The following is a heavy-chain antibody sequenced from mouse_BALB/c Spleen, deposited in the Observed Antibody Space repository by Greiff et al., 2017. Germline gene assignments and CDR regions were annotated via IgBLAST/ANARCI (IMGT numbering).Heavy chain of an antibody. CDR1: GYAFTNYL. V-gene: IGHV1-54*03. CDR3: ARGTVTDYAMDY. D-gene: IGHD2-13*01. J-gene: IGHJ4*01. CDR2: INPGSGGT. Sequence: QVQLQQSGAELVRPGTSVKVSCKASGYAFTNYLIEWVKQRPGQGLEWIGVINPGSGGTNYNEKFKGKATLTADKSSSTAYMQLSSLTSDDSAVFFCARGTVTDYAMDYGGQGTTVSVSS.